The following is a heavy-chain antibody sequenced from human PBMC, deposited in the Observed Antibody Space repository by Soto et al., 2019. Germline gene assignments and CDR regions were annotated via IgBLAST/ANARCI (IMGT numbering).Heavy chain of an antibody. CDR2: INPNSGGT. J-gene: IGHJ5*02. Sequence: ASVKVSCKASGYTFTGYYMHWVRQAPGQGLEWMGWINPNSGGTNYAQKFQGWVTMTRDTSISTAYMELSRLRSDDTAVYYCAIDLSSYYYYDSSGYPRPWFDPWGQGTLVTVSS. D-gene: IGHD3-22*01. CDR1: GYTFTGYY. V-gene: IGHV1-2*04. CDR3: AIDLSSYYYYDSSGYPRPWFDP.